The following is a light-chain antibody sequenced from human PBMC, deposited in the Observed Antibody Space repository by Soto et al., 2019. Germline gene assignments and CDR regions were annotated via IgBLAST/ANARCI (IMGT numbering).Light chain of an antibody. CDR3: QQYGFS. J-gene: IGKJ3*01. CDR2: DAS. CDR1: QSVSYF. V-gene: IGKV1-5*01. Sequence: DIQMTQSPSTLSASVGDRVTITCRASQSVSYFLAWYQQKPGMAPKLLIHDASSLESGVPSRFSGSGSGREFTLTISSLQPDDSATYCCQQYGFSFGPGTKVEIK.